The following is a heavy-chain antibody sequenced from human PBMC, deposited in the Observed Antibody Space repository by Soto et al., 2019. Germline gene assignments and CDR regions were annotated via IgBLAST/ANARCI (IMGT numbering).Heavy chain of an antibody. Sequence: SATLSLSCTILGHSTSSFDYYWSWTRQPPGKGLEYIGYVSYMGRNDYNPSLKSRVTLSVDTSKNQFSLTLSSVTAADTAVYYCARVQRDTAMGHFDYWGQGTLVTVS. J-gene: IGHJ4*02. CDR3: ARVQRDTAMGHFDY. D-gene: IGHD5-18*01. CDR1: GHSTSSFDYY. V-gene: IGHV4-30-4*08. CDR2: VSYMGRN.